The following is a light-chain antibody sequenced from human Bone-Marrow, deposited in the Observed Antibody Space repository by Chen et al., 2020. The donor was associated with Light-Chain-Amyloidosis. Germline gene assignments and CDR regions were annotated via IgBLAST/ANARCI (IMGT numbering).Light chain of an antibody. V-gene: IGLV6-57*01. CDR1: SGSIATNY. CDR2: EDD. CDR3: QSYQGSSQGV. Sequence: NFMLTQPHSVSESPGTTVIISCTLSSGSIATNYVQWYQQRPGSSPTTVIYEDDQRPSGVPERFSGSIDRSSNSASLTISGLKNEDEADYYCQSYQGSSQGVFGGGTKLTV. J-gene: IGLJ3*02.